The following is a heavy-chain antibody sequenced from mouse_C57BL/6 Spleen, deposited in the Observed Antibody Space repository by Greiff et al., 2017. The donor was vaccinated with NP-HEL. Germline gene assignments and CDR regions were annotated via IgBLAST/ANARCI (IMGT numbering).Heavy chain of an antibody. D-gene: IGHD2-2*01. CDR1: GYTFTSYW. CDR3: ARGGVPGGYLAY. J-gene: IGHJ3*01. CDR2: IDPSDSET. V-gene: IGHV1-52*01. Sequence: QVQLQQPGAELVRPGSSVKLSCKASGYTFTSYWMHWVKQRPIQGLEWIGNIDPSDSETHYNQKFKDKATLTVDKSSSTAYMQLSSLTSEDSAFYYCARGGVPGGYLAYWGQGTLVTVSA.